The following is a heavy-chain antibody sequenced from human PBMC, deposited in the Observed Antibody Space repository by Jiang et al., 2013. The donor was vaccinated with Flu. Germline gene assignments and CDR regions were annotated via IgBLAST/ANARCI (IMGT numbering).Heavy chain of an antibody. CDR2: IYYSGST. V-gene: IGHV4-39*07. CDR3: TKKVDGKNPSY. CDR1: GGSISSSSYY. Sequence: PGLVKPSETLSLTCTVSGGSISSSSYYWGWIRQPPGKGLEWIGSIYYSGSTHYNPSLKSRVTMSVDTSKNQFSLKLTSVTAVDTAVYYCTKKVDGKNPSYWGQGTLVTVSS. J-gene: IGHJ4*02. D-gene: IGHD5-12*01.